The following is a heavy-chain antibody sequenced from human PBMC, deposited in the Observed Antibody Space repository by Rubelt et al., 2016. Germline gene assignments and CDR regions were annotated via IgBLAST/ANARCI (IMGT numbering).Heavy chain of an antibody. Sequence: QLQLQESGPGLVKPSETLSLTCIVSGGSISRSRYYWGWIRPPPGHGLEWIGSIYSAGHTSSNPSLNSRITISVNSSKTHFPLKLRSLTAADTAVYYCAKSAEGSTWYDAWGPGTLVTVSS. V-gene: IGHV4-39*01. D-gene: IGHD6-13*01. J-gene: IGHJ5*02. CDR2: IYSAGHT. CDR3: AKSAEGSTWYDA. CDR1: GGSISRSRYY.